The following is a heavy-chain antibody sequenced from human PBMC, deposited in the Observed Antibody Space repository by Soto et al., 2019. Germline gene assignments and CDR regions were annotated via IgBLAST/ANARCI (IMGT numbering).Heavy chain of an antibody. Sequence: GGSLRLSCTASGFTFFTYAMTWARQAPGKGLEWVSSITDTGVSTYYADSVKGRFTISRDNSKNTLYLQMNSLRTDDSAVYYCAKDTPVVMFLFDSWGRGTLVTVSS. CDR2: ITDTGVST. CDR3: AKDTPVVMFLFDS. J-gene: IGHJ4*02. D-gene: IGHD2-15*01. V-gene: IGHV3-23*01. CDR1: GFTFFTYA.